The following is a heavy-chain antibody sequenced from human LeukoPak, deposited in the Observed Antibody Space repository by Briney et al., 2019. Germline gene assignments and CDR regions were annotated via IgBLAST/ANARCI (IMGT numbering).Heavy chain of an antibody. V-gene: IGHV3-30-3*01. CDR2: ISYDGSNK. CDR3: AKGTYSSWLLLRY. Sequence: GGSLRLSCTASGFTFGEYAMHWVRQAPGKGLEWVAVISYDGSNKYYADSVKGRFTISRDNSKNTLYLQMNSLRAEDTALYYCAKGTYSSWLLLRYWGQGTLVTVSS. J-gene: IGHJ4*02. D-gene: IGHD3-22*01. CDR1: GFTFGEYA.